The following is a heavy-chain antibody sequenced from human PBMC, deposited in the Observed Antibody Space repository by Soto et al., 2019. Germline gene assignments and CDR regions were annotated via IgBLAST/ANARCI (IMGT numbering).Heavy chain of an antibody. CDR1: GFTFSISW. J-gene: IGHJ4*02. D-gene: IGHD6-6*01. V-gene: IGHV3-7*01. Sequence: EVQLVESGGGLVQPGGSLRLSCAASGFTFSISWMNWVRQAPGRGLEWVAYISSDGSETNYVDSVKGRFTISRDNAKKSVFLQMNSRRAEDTAVYYCARKPRRLDSWGQGTLVTVSS. CDR3: ARKPRRLDS. CDR2: ISSDGSET.